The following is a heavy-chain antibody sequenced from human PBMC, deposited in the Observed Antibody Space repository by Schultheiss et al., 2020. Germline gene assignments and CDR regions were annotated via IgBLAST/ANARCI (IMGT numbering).Heavy chain of an antibody. D-gene: IGHD6-19*01. J-gene: IGHJ4*02. V-gene: IGHV3-66*01. CDR2: IYSGGST. Sequence: GGSLRLSCAASGFTFSDYYMSWIRQAPGKGLEWVSVIYSGGSTYYADSVKGRFTISRDNAKNSLYLQMNSLRAEDTAVYYCASGGSGRGAYWGQGTLVTVSS. CDR3: ASGGSGRGAY. CDR1: GFTFSDYY.